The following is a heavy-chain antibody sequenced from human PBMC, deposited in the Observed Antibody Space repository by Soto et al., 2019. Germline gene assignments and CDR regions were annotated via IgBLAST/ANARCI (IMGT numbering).Heavy chain of an antibody. CDR1: GYSFTSYC. CDR2: IYPGDSDT. D-gene: IGHD3-10*01. CDR3: ARTMVRGHYYYYYGMDV. V-gene: IGHV5-51*01. Sequence: GESLKISCKGSGYSFTSYCIGWVRQMPGKGLEWMGIIYPGDSDTRYSPSFQGKVTISADKSISTAYLQWSSLKASDTAMDYCARTMVRGHYYYYYGMDVWGQGTTVTVSS. J-gene: IGHJ6*02.